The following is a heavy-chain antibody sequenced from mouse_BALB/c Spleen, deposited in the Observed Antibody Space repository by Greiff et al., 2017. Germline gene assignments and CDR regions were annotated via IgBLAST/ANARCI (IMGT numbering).Heavy chain of an antibody. CDR1: GYTFTSYW. D-gene: IGHD1-1*01. CDR3: ARRYRGFDY. Sequence: VQLQQSGAELAKPGASVKMSCKASGYTFTSYWMHWVKQRPGQGLEWIGYINPSTGYTEYNQKFKDKATLTADKSSSTAYMQLSSLTSEDSAVYYCARRYRGFDYWGQGTTLTVSS. J-gene: IGHJ2*01. CDR2: INPSTGYT. V-gene: IGHV1-7*01.